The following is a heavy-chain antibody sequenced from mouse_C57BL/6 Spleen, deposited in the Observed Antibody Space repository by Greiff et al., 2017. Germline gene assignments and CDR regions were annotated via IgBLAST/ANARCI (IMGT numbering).Heavy chain of an antibody. CDR2: IYPGSGST. V-gene: IGHV1-55*01. CDR1: GYTFTSYW. D-gene: IGHD1-1*01. Sequence: QVQLQQPGAELVKPGASVKMSCTASGYTFTSYWITWVKQRPGQGLEWIGDIYPGSGSTNYNEKFKGKATLTVDTSSSTAYMQLSSLTSEDTAVYYCARSTVVARNDYWGQGTTLTVSS. CDR3: ARSTVVARNDY. J-gene: IGHJ2*01.